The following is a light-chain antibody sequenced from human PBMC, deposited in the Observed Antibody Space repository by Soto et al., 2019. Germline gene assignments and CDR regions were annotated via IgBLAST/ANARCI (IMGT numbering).Light chain of an antibody. Sequence: EIVMTQSPLSLPVTPGEPASISCRSSQSLLHSNGYNFLNWYLQKPGQSPQLLIFLGSNRASGVPDRFSCSGSGTDFTLKISRLEAEDVGVYYCMQALQTWTFGQGTKV. CDR2: LGS. J-gene: IGKJ1*01. V-gene: IGKV2-28*01. CDR3: MQALQTWT. CDR1: QSLLHSNGYNF.